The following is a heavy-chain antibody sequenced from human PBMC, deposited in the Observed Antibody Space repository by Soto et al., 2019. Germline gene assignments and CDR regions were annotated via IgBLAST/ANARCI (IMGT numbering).Heavy chain of an antibody. D-gene: IGHD2-15*01. V-gene: IGHV3-23*01. Sequence: GGSLRLSCAASGFTFSSYAMSWVRQAPGKGLEWVSAISGSGGSTYYADSVKGRFTISRDNSKNTLYLQMNSLRAEDTAVYYCAKEFEDIVVVVAATYDYWGQGTLVTVSS. CDR1: GFTFSSYA. CDR3: AKEFEDIVVVVAATYDY. J-gene: IGHJ4*02. CDR2: ISGSGGST.